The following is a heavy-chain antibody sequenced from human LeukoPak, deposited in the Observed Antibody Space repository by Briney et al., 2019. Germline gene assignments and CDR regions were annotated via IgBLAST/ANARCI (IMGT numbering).Heavy chain of an antibody. D-gene: IGHD3-3*01. CDR2: IDPSDSYT. CDR3: ARDLSRNCYDP. V-gene: IGHV5-10-1*01. J-gene: IGHJ5*02. Sequence: GESLKISCKGSGYTFTSQRITWVRQMPGKGLEWMGRIDPSDSYTNYSPSFQGHVTISVDKSISTAYLQWGSLKASDTAMYYCARDLSRNCYDPWGRGTLVIVSS. CDR1: GYTFTSQR.